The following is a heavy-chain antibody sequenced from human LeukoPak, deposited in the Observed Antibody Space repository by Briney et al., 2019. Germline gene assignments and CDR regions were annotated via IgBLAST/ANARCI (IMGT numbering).Heavy chain of an antibody. V-gene: IGHV4-38-2*02. CDR1: GYSISSGYY. CDR3: ASRYYGSGSYLPTDY. CDR2: IYYSGST. D-gene: IGHD3-10*01. J-gene: IGHJ4*02. Sequence: SSETLSLTCTVSGYSISSGYYWGWIRQPPGKGLEWIGSIYYSGSTYYNPSLKSRVTISVDTSKNQFSLKLSSVTAADTAVYYCASRYYGSGSYLPTDYWGQGTLVTVSS.